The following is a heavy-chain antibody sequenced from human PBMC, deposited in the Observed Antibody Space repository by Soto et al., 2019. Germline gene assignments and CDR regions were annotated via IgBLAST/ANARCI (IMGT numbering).Heavy chain of an antibody. J-gene: IGHJ4*02. CDR3: ARISFGVVTNDY. D-gene: IGHD3-3*01. CDR1: GFTVSSNY. V-gene: IGHV3-66*01. CDR2: IYSGGST. Sequence: EVQLVESGGGLVQPGGSLRLSCAASGFTVSSNYMSWVRQAPGKGLEWVSVIYSGGSTYSADSVKGRFTISRDNSKNTLYLQMNSLRAEDTAVYYCARISFGVVTNDYWGQGTLVTVSS.